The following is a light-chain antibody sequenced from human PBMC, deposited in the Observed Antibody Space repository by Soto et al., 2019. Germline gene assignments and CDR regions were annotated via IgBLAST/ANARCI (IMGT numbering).Light chain of an antibody. J-gene: IGKJ1*01. CDR1: QSVTNNQ. CDR2: GVS. CDR3: YQYGSTPPT. Sequence: IVLTQSPGTLSLSPGERATLSCRASQSVTNNQLAWFRQKPGQAARLLIWGVSNRAADITDRFSGSGSGTDFTLTIGRLDPEDFVVFDCYQYGSTPPTFGQGTKVEIK. V-gene: IGKV3-20*01.